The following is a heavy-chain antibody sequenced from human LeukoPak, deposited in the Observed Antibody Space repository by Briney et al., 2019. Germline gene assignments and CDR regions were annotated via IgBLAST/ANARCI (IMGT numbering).Heavy chain of an antibody. CDR1: GGTFSSYA. J-gene: IGHJ4*02. D-gene: IGHD2-2*01. V-gene: IGHV1-69*04. CDR2: IIPILGIA. CDR3: ARRYCSSTSCYADFDY. Sequence: SVKVSCKASGGTFSSYAISWVRQAPGQGLEWMGRIIPILGIANYAQKFQGRVTITADKSTSTAYMELSSLRSEDTAVYYCARRYCSSTSCYADFDYWGQGTLVTVSS.